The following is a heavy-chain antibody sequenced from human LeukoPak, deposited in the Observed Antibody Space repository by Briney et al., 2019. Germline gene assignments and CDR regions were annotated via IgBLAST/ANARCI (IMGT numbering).Heavy chain of an antibody. CDR2: MNPNSGNT. Sequence: ASVKVSRKASGYTFTSYDINWVRQATGQGLEWMGWMNPNSGNTGYAQKFQGRVTMTRNTSISTAYMELSSLRSEDTAVYYCARVPAKRASSSSVWGQGTLVTVSS. V-gene: IGHV1-8*01. CDR3: ARVPAKRASSSSV. D-gene: IGHD6-6*01. CDR1: GYTFTSYD. J-gene: IGHJ4*02.